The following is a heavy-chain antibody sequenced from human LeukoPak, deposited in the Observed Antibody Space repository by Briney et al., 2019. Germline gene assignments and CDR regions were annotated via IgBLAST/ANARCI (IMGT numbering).Heavy chain of an antibody. CDR2: ISTDGERT. CDR3: VKSGNSYFGH. Sequence: GGSLRLSCSAYGFTWSSYTMYWVRQAPGKGLQYVSGISTDGERTYYTGAVEGRVFISRDNAKTTLYLQMSGLRPEDTAVYYCVKSGNSYFGHWGQGTLVTVSS. CDR1: GFTWSSYT. D-gene: IGHD4-23*01. J-gene: IGHJ4*02. V-gene: IGHV3-64D*09.